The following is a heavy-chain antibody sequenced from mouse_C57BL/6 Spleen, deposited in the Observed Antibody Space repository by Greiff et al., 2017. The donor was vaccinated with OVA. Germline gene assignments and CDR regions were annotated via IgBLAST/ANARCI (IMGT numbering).Heavy chain of an antibody. Sequence: DVKLVESGGGLVKPGGSLKISCEASGYTFSSYAMSWVSQTPGKSLEWVATIRPGGSYTNYTDNVKGRFTISRDNGKNNLYLQMSHLNSEDTAMYYSAREDGNYGRYFGVWGTGATVTVSS. D-gene: IGHD2-1*01. J-gene: IGHJ1*03. V-gene: IGHV5-4*01. CDR1: GYTFSSYA. CDR2: IRPGGSYT. CDR3: AREDGNYGRYFGV.